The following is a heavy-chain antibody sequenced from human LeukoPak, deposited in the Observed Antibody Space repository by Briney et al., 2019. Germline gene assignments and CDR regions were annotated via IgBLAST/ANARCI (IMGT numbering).Heavy chain of an antibody. J-gene: IGHJ4*02. CDR3: ARSAGYFDY. Sequence: GGSLRLSCAASGFTLSNYWMSWVRQAPGKGLEWVANINQDGSQTYYVDSLKGRFTISRDNVKGSLYLQMNSLRAEDTAVFYCARSAGYFDYWGQGTLVTVSS. CDR1: GFTLSNYW. V-gene: IGHV3-7*01. CDR2: INQDGSQT.